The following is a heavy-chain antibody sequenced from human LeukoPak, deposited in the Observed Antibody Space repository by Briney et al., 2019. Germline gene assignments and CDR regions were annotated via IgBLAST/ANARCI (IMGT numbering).Heavy chain of an antibody. CDR3: ARDLGVVVPAAMNY. Sequence: ASVKVSCKASGYTFTSYGISWVRQAPGQGLEWMGWINPNSGGTNYAQKFQGRVTMTRDTSISTAYMELSRLRSDDTAVYYCARDLGVVVPAAMNYWGQGTLVTVSS. CDR2: INPNSGGT. V-gene: IGHV1-2*02. CDR1: GYTFTSYG. D-gene: IGHD2-2*01. J-gene: IGHJ4*02.